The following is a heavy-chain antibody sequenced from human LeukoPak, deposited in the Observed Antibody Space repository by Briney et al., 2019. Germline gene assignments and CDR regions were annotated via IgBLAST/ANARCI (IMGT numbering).Heavy chain of an antibody. Sequence: ASVKVSCKASGGTFSSYAISWVRQAPGQGLEWMGGIIPIFGTANYAQKFQGRVTITADESTSTAYLELSSLRSAHTAVYYFARRPTTYYYDSSGYPFDYWGQGTLVTVSS. V-gene: IGHV1-69*13. D-gene: IGHD3-22*01. CDR1: GGTFSSYA. CDR3: ARRPTTYYYDSSGYPFDY. CDR2: IIPIFGTA. J-gene: IGHJ4*02.